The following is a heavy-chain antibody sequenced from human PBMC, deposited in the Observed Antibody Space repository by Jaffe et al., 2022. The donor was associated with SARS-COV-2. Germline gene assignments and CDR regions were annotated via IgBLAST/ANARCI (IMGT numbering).Heavy chain of an antibody. J-gene: IGHJ3*02. CDR2: ISGSGGST. CDR1: GFTFSSYA. Sequence: EVQLLESGGGLVQPGGSLRLSCAASGFTFSSYAMSWVRQAPGKGLEWVSAISGSGGSTYYADSVKGRFTISRDNSKNTLYLQMNSLRAEDTAVYYCAKGYYDSSGYLVSGAFDIWGQGTMVTVSS. V-gene: IGHV3-23*01. D-gene: IGHD3-22*01. CDR3: AKGYYDSSGYLVSGAFDI.